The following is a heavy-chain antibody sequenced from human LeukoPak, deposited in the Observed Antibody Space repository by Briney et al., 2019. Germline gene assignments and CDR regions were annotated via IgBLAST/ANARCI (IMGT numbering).Heavy chain of an antibody. CDR1: GFTFSSYA. D-gene: IGHD3/OR15-3a*01. Sequence: GGSLRLSCAASGFTFSSYAMSWVRQAPGKGLEWVSAIISSAGSAYYADSVKGRFTISRDNAKNTLYLQMNSLRAEDTAVYYCARGTGYAVLDYWGQGTLVTVSS. V-gene: IGHV3-23*01. CDR2: IISSAGSA. CDR3: ARGTGYAVLDY. J-gene: IGHJ4*02.